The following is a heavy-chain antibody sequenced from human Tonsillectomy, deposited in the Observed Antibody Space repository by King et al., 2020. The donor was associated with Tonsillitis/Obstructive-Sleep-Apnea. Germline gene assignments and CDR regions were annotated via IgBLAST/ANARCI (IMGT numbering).Heavy chain of an antibody. Sequence: VQLVESGGGLVQPGGSLRLSCAASEFSFTNYEMSWVRQAPGKGLEWVSYINNGGKTYYADSVKGRFTISRDNAKNSLFLQMSSLRAEDTAVYYCVRGGVSGWSTYYFDYWGPGTLVTVSS. CDR3: VRGGVSGWSTYYFDY. J-gene: IGHJ4*02. CDR2: INNGGKT. D-gene: IGHD6-19*01. V-gene: IGHV3-48*03. CDR1: EFSFTNYE.